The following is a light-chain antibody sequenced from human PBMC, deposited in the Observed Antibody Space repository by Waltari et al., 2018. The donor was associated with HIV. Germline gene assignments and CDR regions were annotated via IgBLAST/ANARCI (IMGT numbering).Light chain of an antibody. Sequence: DIVLTQSPTYLAVSLSERATLNFNSSQILLYSSNNKYYLAWSQHKRGQPPKLLFYWASTRESGVPNRISGGGSGTDFTLTITSLQDEDAAVYYGQEYHTNIRTFGGGTKVEL. CDR2: WAS. CDR1: QILLYSSNNKYY. J-gene: IGKJ4*01. V-gene: IGKV4-1*01. CDR3: QEYHTNIRT.